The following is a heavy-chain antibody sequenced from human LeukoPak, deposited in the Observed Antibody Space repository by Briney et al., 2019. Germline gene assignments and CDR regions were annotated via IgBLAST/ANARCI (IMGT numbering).Heavy chain of an antibody. CDR1: GVTFSSYS. V-gene: IGHV3-21*01. CDR2: ISSSSSYI. Sequence: GGSLRLSCAASGVTFSSYSMSCVRQAPGKGLEWVSSISSSSSYIYYADSVKGRVTISTDNAKNSLYLQMNSLRAADTAVYYCATLAEAGDYWGQGTLVTVSS. J-gene: IGHJ4*02. CDR3: ATLAEAGDY.